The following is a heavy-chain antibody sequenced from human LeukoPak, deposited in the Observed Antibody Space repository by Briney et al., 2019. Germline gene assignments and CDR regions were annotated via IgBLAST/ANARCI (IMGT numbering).Heavy chain of an antibody. V-gene: IGHV3-48*01. CDR1: GFNFIDYS. Sequence: PGGSLRLSCAASGFNFIDYSMNWVRQAPGKGLEWISYIGISSGSTKYADSVKGRFTISRDKARNSLYLQMNSLRVEDTAVYYCARDHRYAFDNWGHGTLVTVSS. CDR2: IGISSGST. D-gene: IGHD5-12*01. CDR3: ARDHRYAFDN. J-gene: IGHJ4*01.